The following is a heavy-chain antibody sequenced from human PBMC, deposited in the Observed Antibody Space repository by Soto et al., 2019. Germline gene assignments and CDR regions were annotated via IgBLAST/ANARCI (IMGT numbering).Heavy chain of an antibody. CDR2: IYFSGST. J-gene: IGHJ4*02. CDR1: GGSVSSGSHY. Sequence: SETLSLTCTVSGGSVSSGSHYWSWIRQPPGKGLEWIGYIYFSGSTTYNPSLKSRVTISVDTSKNQFSLKLSSVTAADTAVYYCARGVVEARSSPACFDYWGQGTLVTSPQ. CDR3: ARGVVEARSSPACFDY. V-gene: IGHV4-61*01. D-gene: IGHD6-6*01.